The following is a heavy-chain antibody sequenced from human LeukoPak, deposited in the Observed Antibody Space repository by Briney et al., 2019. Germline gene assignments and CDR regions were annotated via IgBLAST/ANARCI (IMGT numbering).Heavy chain of an antibody. CDR1: GGTFSSYA. V-gene: IGHV1-69*05. CDR3: ARGAVPAANVY. D-gene: IGHD2-2*01. J-gene: IGHJ4*02. Sequence: SVKVSYTASGGTFSSYAISWVRQAPGQGLEWMGGIIPIFGTANYAQKLQGRVTMTTDTSTSTAYMELRSLRSDDTAVYYCARGAVPAANVYWGQGTLVTVSS. CDR2: IIPIFGTA.